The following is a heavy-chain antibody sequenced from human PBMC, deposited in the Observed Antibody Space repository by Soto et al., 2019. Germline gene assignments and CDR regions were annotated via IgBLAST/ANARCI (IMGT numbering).Heavy chain of an antibody. CDR1: AGSISGSF. J-gene: IGHJ5*02. Sequence: PSETLSLTCAVSAGSISGSFWSWIRQSPGRELELIGYIYYSGSTYYNPSLKSRITISIDTSRNQFSLKMSSVTDADTAVYYCAKVGRIAAAGTWFDPCGQGTPVTVSS. D-gene: IGHD6-13*01. CDR2: IYYSGST. V-gene: IGHV4-59*01. CDR3: AKVGRIAAAGTWFDP.